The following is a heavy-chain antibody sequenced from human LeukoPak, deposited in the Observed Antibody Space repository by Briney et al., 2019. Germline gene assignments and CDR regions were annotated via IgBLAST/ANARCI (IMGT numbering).Heavy chain of an antibody. CDR1: GFTFSSYA. D-gene: IGHD6-13*01. Sequence: QLGGSLRLSCAASGFTFSSYAMHWVRQAPGKGLEWVAVISYDGSNKYYADSVKGRFTISRDNSKNTLYLQMNSLRAEDTAVYYCAREDDIAAAGPFDYWGLGTLVTVSS. V-gene: IGHV3-30*04. J-gene: IGHJ4*02. CDR2: ISYDGSNK. CDR3: AREDDIAAAGPFDY.